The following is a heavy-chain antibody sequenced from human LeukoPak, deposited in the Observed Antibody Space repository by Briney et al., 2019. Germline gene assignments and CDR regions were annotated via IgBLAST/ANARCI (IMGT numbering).Heavy chain of an antibody. V-gene: IGHV3-53*01. J-gene: IGHJ4*02. D-gene: IGHD3-10*01. CDR3: AKGMVRVIPSSYFDY. CDR1: GFTVSSNY. Sequence: PGGSLRLSCAASGFTVSSNYMSWVRQAPGKGLEWVSVIYSGGSTYYADSVKGRFTISRDNSKNTLYLQMNSLRAEDTAVYYCAKGMVRVIPSSYFDYWGQGTLVTVSS. CDR2: IYSGGST.